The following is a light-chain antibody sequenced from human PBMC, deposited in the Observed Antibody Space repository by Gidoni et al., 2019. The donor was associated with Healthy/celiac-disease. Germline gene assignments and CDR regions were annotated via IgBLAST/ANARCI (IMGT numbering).Light chain of an antibody. CDR2: AAS. J-gene: IGKJ1*01. V-gene: IGKV1-39*01. Sequence: DIHMTQSPSSLSASVGDRVTITCRANQSSSSHFNWYQQKPGKAPKLLIYAASSLQSGVPSRFSGSGSGTDFTLTISSLQPEDFATYYCQQSYSTPWTFGQGTKVEIK. CDR3: QQSYSTPWT. CDR1: QSSSSH.